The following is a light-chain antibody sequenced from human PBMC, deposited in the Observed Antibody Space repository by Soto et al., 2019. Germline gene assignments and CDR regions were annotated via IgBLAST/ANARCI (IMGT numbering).Light chain of an antibody. CDR2: EVN. CDR1: SSDVGGYNF. V-gene: IGLV2-8*01. J-gene: IGLJ1*01. CDR3: SSYAGGTNV. Sequence: QSALTQPPSASGSPGQSVTISCTGTSSDVGGYNFVSWYQQYPGKVPKLMVYEVNKRPSGVPDRFSGSKSGNTASLTVSGLQAEDEAYYYCSSYAGGTNVFGTGTKLTVL.